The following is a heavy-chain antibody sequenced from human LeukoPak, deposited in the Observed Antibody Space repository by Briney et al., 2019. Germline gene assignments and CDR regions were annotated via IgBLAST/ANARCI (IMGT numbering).Heavy chain of an antibody. CDR3: ARVPDYPYDFPPGHFDY. V-gene: IGHV1-69*13. J-gene: IGHJ4*02. CDR1: GGTFSSYA. D-gene: IGHD3-3*01. Sequence: ASVKVSCKASGGTFSSYAISWVRQAPGQGLEWMGGIIPIFGTANYAQKFQGRVTITADESTSTAYMELSSLRSEDTAVYYCARVPDYPYDFPPGHFDYWGQGTLVTVSS. CDR2: IIPIFGTA.